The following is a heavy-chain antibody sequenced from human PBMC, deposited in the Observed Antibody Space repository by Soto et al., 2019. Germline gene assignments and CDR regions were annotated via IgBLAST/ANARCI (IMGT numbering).Heavy chain of an antibody. CDR1: DYTFTSYG. Sequence: QVQLMQSGAEVKKPGASVKVSCKAADYTFTSYGISWVRQAPGQELEWMGWISAYNGNTDYAQRFQGRVSLTTVASTSPEYMELRSLRNDDTAVYYCARGYRRFYSTSETDYWGQGTMVTVYS. J-gene: IGHJ4*02. V-gene: IGHV1-18*01. CDR3: ARGYRRFYSTSETDY. D-gene: IGHD2-15*01. CDR2: ISAYNGNT.